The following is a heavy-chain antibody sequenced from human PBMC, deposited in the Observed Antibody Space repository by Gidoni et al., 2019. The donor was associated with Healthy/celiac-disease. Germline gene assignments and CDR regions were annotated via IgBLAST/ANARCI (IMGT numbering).Heavy chain of an antibody. CDR2: ISGNGGST. V-gene: IGHV3-23*01. CDR3: AKVHGSGYGAFHI. D-gene: IGHD5-12*01. J-gene: IGHJ3*02. Sequence: GKGLEWVSIISGNGGSTDYADSVKGRFTLSRDNSKNTLSLQMNNLRVEDTALYYCAKVHGSGYGAFHIWGQGTMVTVSS.